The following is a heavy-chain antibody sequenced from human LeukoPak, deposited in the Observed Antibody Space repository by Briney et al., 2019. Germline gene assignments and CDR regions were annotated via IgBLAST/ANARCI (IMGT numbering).Heavy chain of an antibody. Sequence: SETLSLTCTVSGGSISGYYWSWIRQPPGKGPEWIGSIHHSGNTYYNPSLKSRVTISVDTSKNQFSLKLNSVTAADTAVYYCARDSWPEVVRFDYWGQGTLVTVSS. J-gene: IGHJ4*02. CDR2: IHHSGNT. CDR1: GGSISGYY. CDR3: ARDSWPEVVRFDY. V-gene: IGHV4-38-2*02. D-gene: IGHD1-14*01.